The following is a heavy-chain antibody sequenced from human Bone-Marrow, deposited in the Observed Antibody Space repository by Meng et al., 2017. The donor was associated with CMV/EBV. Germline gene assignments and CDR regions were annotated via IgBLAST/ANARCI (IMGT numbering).Heavy chain of an antibody. CDR2: IYWDDDK. CDR3: AHRTVGANYRWFDL. J-gene: IGHJ5*02. Sequence: QITLKESGPTLVKPTQTLTLTCTFSGFSLSTSGVGVGWIRQPPGKALEWLALIYWDDDKRYSPSLKSRLTITKDTSKNQVVLTMTNMDPVDTATYYCAHRTVGANYRWFDLWGKGNLVPVPQ. D-gene: IGHD1-26*01. CDR1: GFSLSTSGVG. V-gene: IGHV2-5*02.